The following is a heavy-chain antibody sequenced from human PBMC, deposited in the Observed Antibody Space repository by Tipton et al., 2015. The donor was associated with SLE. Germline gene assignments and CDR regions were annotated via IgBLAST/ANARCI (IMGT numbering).Heavy chain of an antibody. CDR3: VREGGMRSHYTD. CDR2: TYHSGTT. CDR1: GASISSSNYY. Sequence: TLSLTCTVSGASISSSNYYWGWIRQPPGRGLGWIVNTYHSGTTYYNPSLKSRVTISLDMSKNQYSLRMKSVTAADTAVYYCVREGGMRSHYTDWGQGILVTVSS. V-gene: IGHV4-39*07. J-gene: IGHJ4*02. D-gene: IGHD1-26*01.